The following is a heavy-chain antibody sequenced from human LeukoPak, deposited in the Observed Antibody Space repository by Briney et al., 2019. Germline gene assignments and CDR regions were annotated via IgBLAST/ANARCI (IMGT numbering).Heavy chain of an antibody. CDR3: ASYGDDEGHFDY. J-gene: IGHJ4*02. CDR2: IIPIFGTA. Sequence: ASVKVSCKASGGTFSSYAISWVRRAPGQGLEWMGGIIPIFGTANYAQKFQGRVTITADESTSTAYMELSSLRSEDTAVYYCASYGDDEGHFDYWGQGTLVTVSS. CDR1: GGTFSSYA. V-gene: IGHV1-69*13. D-gene: IGHD4-17*01.